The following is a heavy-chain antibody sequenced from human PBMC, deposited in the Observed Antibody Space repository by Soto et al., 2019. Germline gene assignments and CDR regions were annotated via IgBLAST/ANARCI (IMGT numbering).Heavy chain of an antibody. CDR3: ARDNGMAGSFDP. CDR2: ISIGSTTI. Sequence: HPGGSLRLSCAASGFTFSTYSMNWARQAPGKGLGWIAYISIGSTTIFYADSVKGRFTISRDNAKSSLYLQMNSLRDEDTAVYYCARDNGMAGSFDPWGQGTLVTVSS. D-gene: IGHD2-8*01. CDR1: GFTFSTYS. V-gene: IGHV3-48*02. J-gene: IGHJ5*02.